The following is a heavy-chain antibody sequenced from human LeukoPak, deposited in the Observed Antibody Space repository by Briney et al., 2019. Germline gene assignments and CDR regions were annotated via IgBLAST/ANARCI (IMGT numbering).Heavy chain of an antibody. V-gene: IGHV1-18*01. CDR2: ISAYNGNT. Sequence: GASVKVSCKASGYTFTSYGISWVRQAPGQGLEWMGWISAYNGNTNYAQKLQGRVTMTTDTSTRTAYMELRSLRSDDTAVYYCARDKANTTYYYDSSGYCSDYWGQGTLVTVSS. CDR1: GYTFTSYG. CDR3: ARDKANTTYYYDSSGYCSDY. D-gene: IGHD3-22*01. J-gene: IGHJ4*02.